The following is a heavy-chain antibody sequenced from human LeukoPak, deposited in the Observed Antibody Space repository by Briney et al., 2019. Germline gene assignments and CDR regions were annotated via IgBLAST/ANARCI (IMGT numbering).Heavy chain of an antibody. V-gene: IGHV1-18*01. CDR2: ISPDNGNT. CDR3: ARDGLGIASTPRY. D-gene: IGHD2-15*01. Sequence: PQASVKVSCKASGYTFTDYALTWVRQAPVQGLEWMGWISPDNGNTNYAQKFQGRVSMTTDTSTDTAYMELRSLNSDDTAVYYCARDGLGIASTPRYWGQGTLVTVSS. J-gene: IGHJ4*02. CDR1: GYTFTDYA.